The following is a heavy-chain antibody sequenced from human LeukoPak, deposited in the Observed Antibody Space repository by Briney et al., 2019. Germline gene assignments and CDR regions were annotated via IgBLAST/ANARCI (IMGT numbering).Heavy chain of an antibody. CDR2: IRYDGSNK. J-gene: IGHJ3*02. D-gene: IGHD6-25*01. CDR1: GFTFSSYG. CDR3: AKGAADEDAFDI. V-gene: IGHV3-30*02. Sequence: GGSLRLSCAASGFTFSSYGMHWVRQAPGKGLEWVAFIRYDGSNKYYADSVKGRFTISRDNSKNTLYLQMNSLRAEDTAVYYCAKGAADEDAFDIWGQGAMVTVSS.